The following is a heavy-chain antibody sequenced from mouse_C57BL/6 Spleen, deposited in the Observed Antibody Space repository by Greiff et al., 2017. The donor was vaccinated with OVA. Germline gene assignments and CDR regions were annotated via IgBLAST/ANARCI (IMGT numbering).Heavy chain of an antibody. CDR3: ARTYYSNYADY. J-gene: IGHJ2*01. Sequence: VQLQQSGPELVKPGASVKISCKASGYSFTSYYIHWVKQRPGQGLEWIGWIYPGSGNTKYNEKFKGKATLTADTSSSTAYMQLSSLTSEDSAVYYCARTYYSNYADYWGQGTTLTVSS. V-gene: IGHV1-66*01. D-gene: IGHD2-5*01. CDR2: IYPGSGNT. CDR1: GYSFTSYY.